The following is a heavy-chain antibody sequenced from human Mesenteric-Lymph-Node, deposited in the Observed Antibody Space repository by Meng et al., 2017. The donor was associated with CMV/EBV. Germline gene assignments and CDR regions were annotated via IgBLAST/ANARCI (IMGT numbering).Heavy chain of an antibody. J-gene: IGHJ4*02. V-gene: IGHV3-21*01. CDR3: ARGPTSG. CDR2: ITSSGSHT. CDR1: GFIFSGYR. Sequence: GESLKISCAASGFIFSGYRMTWFRQAPGKGLEWVSSITSSGSHTYYGDSVKGRFSISRDNTKNSLYLQMSSLGVEDTAVYYCARGPTSGWGQGTLVTVSS. D-gene: IGHD3-10*01.